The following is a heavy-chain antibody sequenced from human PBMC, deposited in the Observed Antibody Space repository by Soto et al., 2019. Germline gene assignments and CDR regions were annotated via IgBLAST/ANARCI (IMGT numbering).Heavy chain of an antibody. CDR2: ISAYNGNT. D-gene: IGHD3-10*01. CDR1: GYTFTSYG. V-gene: IGHV1-18*04. Sequence: ASEKVSCKASGYTFTSYGISWVRQAPGQGLEWMGWISAYNGNTNYAQKLQGRVTMTTDTSTGTAYMELRSLRSDDTAVYYCALPSRSADGSDYFHHLGQATL. CDR3: ALPSRSADGSDYFHH. J-gene: IGHJ1*01.